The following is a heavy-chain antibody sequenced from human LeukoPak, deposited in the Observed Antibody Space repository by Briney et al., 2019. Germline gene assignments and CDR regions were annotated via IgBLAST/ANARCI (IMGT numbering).Heavy chain of an antibody. CDR3: ANGGKMAKNIDDDYGDYDGDY. J-gene: IGHJ4*02. CDR1: GFTFGDYF. V-gene: IGHV3-43*02. CDR2: ISGDGGST. D-gene: IGHD4-17*01. Sequence: AGGSLRLSCTTSGFTFGDYFMNWFRQAPGKGLEWVSLISGDGGSTYYADSVKGRFTISRDNSKNSLYLQMNSLRTEDTALYYCANGGKMAKNIDDDYGDYDGDYWGQGTLVTVSS.